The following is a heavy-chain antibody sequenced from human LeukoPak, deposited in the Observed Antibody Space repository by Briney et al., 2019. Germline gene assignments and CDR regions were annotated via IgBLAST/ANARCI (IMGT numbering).Heavy chain of an antibody. CDR3: ARGILQPDWPYYYYMYV. V-gene: IGHV1-69*05. D-gene: IGHD3/OR15-3a*01. J-gene: IGHJ6*03. Sequence: GALVKVSCKASGGTFSSYAISWVRQAPGQGLEWMGRIIPIFGTANYAQKFQGRVTITTDESTSTAYMELSSLRSEDTAVYYCARGILQPDWPYYYYMYVWGKGTTVTVSS. CDR1: GGTFSSYA. CDR2: IIPIFGTA.